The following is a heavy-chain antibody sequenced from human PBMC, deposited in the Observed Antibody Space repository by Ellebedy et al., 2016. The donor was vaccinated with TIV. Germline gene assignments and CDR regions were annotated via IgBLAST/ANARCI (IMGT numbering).Heavy chain of an antibody. V-gene: IGHV1-2*02. J-gene: IGHJ4*02. CDR1: GYTFTGYY. CDR3: ARIVVVPAAGNDSDY. CDR2: INPNSGGT. Sequence: ASVKVSXXASGYTFTGYYMHWVRQAPGQGLEWMGWINPNSGGTNYAQKFQGRVTMTRDTSISTVYMELSRLRSDDTAVYYCARIVVVPAAGNDSDYWGQGTLVTVSS. D-gene: IGHD2-2*01.